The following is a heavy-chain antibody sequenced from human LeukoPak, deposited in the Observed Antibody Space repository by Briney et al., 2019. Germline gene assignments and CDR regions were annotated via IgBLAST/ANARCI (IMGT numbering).Heavy chain of an antibody. D-gene: IGHD5-18*01. V-gene: IGHV1-8*03. CDR3: ARIALRHGYKSLGY. CDR2: MNPNSGNT. CDR1: GYTFTSYD. J-gene: IGHJ4*02. Sequence: GASVTVSCKASGYTFTSYDINWVRQATGQGLEWMGWMNPNSGNTGYAQKFQGRVTITRNTSISTAYMELSSLRSEDTAVYYCARIALRHGYKSLGYWGQGTLVTVSS.